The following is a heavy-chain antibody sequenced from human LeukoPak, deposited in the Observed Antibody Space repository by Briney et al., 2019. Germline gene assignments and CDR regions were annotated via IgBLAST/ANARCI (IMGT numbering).Heavy chain of an antibody. Sequence: GGSLRLSCVASGFTFNTYWMNWVRLLPGKGLEWVANIKPDGSDEYYVDSVKGRFTISRDNAKNSVYLQMNSLTAEDTAVYYCANGRSINYWGQGTLVTVSS. CDR1: GFTFNTYW. J-gene: IGHJ4*02. D-gene: IGHD4-23*01. V-gene: IGHV3-7*03. CDR3: ANGRSINY. CDR2: IKPDGSDE.